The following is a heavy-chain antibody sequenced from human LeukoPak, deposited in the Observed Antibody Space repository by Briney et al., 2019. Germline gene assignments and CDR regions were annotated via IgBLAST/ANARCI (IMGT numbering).Heavy chain of an antibody. CDR1: GFSFSSYW. J-gene: IGHJ4*02. V-gene: IGHV3-7*01. Sequence: PGGSLRLSCAASGFSFSSYWMSWVCQAPGKGLEWVANIKEDGSEKNYVDSVKGRFTISRDNAKNSLYLQMNSLRAEDTAVYYCARKDSSPRTFDYWGQGTLVTVSS. D-gene: IGHD3-22*01. CDR3: ARKDSSPRTFDY. CDR2: IKEDGSEK.